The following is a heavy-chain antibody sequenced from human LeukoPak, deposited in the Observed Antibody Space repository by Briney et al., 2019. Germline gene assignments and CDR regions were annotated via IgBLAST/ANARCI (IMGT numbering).Heavy chain of an antibody. V-gene: IGHV4-59*12. D-gene: IGHD5-12*01. Sequence: SETLSLTCTVSGGSISSYYWSWIRQSPGKGLEWIGYIYSSGSTNYNPSLKSRVTISVDTSKNQFSLELSSVTAADTAVYYCAREGGLRKFDPWGQGTLVTVSS. CDR2: IYSSGST. J-gene: IGHJ5*02. CDR1: GGSISSYY. CDR3: AREGGLRKFDP.